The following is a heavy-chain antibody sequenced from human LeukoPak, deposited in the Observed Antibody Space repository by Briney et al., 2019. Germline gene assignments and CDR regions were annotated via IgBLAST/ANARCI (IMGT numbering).Heavy chain of an antibody. J-gene: IGHJ4*02. V-gene: IGHV3-53*01. CDR1: GFTVSSNY. CDR3: AKDRDFVATAFDY. D-gene: IGHD5-12*01. Sequence: PGGSLRLSCAASGFTVSSNYMSWVRQAPGKGLEWVSVIYSGGSTYYADSVKGRFTISRDNSKKTVYLQMNSPRVEDTAVYYCAKDRDFVATAFDYWGQGTLVTVSS. CDR2: IYSGGST.